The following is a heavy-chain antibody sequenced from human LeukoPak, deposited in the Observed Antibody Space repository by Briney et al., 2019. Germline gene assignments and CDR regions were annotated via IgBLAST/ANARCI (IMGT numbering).Heavy chain of an antibody. CDR3: ARGEVAMAD. Sequence: GASVKVSCKASGYTFNNYFIHWVRHAPGQGLEWMGWINPNNGDTASAQNFQGRVTLTSDTSTRTAYMELRRLRYDDTAVYYCARGEVAMADWGQGARVTVSS. J-gene: IGHJ4*02. CDR1: GYTFNNYF. D-gene: IGHD5-12*01. V-gene: IGHV1-2*02. CDR2: INPNNGDT.